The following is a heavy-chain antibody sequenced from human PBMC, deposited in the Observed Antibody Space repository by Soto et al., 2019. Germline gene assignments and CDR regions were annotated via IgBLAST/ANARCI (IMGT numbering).Heavy chain of an antibody. CDR1: GFTFSSSA. J-gene: IGHJ1*01. V-gene: IGHV3-23*01. Sequence: WGSLRLSCVVSGFTFSSSAINWVRQAPGKGLEWVSTISGSGVAKFYADSVKGRFTISRDNSNNTVSLQMNSLRAEDAAVYYCAKDRSPGATTWNVYWGQGTLVTVSS. D-gene: IGHD1-1*01. CDR3: AKDRSPGATTWNVY. CDR2: ISGSGVAK.